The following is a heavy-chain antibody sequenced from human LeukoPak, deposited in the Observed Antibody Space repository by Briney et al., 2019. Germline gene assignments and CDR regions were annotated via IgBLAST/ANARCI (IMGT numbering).Heavy chain of an antibody. CDR2: ISYDGSNK. CDR1: GFTFSSYA. Sequence: GGSLRPSCAASGFTFSSYAMHWVRQAPGKGLEWVAVISYDGSNKYYADSVKGRFTISRDNSKNTLYLQMNSLRAEDTAVYYCARGRRFLEWLGWFDPWGQGTLVTVSS. CDR3: ARGRRFLEWLGWFDP. D-gene: IGHD3-3*01. V-gene: IGHV3-30*04. J-gene: IGHJ5*02.